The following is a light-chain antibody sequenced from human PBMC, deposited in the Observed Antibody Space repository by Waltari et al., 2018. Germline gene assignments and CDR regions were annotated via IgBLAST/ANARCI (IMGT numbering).Light chain of an antibody. V-gene: IGKV1-5*03. CDR1: QCSSTW. CDR2: KAS. J-gene: IGKJ1*01. CDR3: QQNNVFPWT. Sequence: DIQMTQSPSTLSAFVGDRVTITCRASQCSSTWLAWYQQKPGKAPKLLIDKASRLESGVPSRFSGSGSGTEFTLTISSLQPDDFATYYCQQNNVFPWTFGQGTKVEIK.